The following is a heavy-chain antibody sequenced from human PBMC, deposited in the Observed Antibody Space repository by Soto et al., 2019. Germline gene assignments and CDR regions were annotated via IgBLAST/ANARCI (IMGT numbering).Heavy chain of an antibody. Sequence: QVQLVQSGAEVKKPGSSVKVSCKASGGTFSSYAITWVRQAPGQGLEWMGGIIPIFGTANSAQKFQGRVTITADESLTTAYMELSSLRSEDTAVYYCARDFPSSSSDPWGQGTLVTVSS. CDR3: ARDFPSSSSDP. V-gene: IGHV1-69*01. CDR1: GGTFSSYA. J-gene: IGHJ5*02. CDR2: IIPIFGTA.